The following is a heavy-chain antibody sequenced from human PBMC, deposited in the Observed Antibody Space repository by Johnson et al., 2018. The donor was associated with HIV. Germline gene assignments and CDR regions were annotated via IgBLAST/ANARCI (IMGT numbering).Heavy chain of an antibody. V-gene: IGHV3-7*05. CDR3: ARDTLAWGLLPPIGAFDI. CDR2: INQDGSEK. Sequence: VHLVESGGGLVQPGGSLRLSCAASGFTFRNHWMSWVRQAPGKGLEWVANINQDGSEKYYVGSLEGRFTISRDNAKTSLYLQMNSLRVEDTAVYYCARDTLAWGLLPPIGAFDIWGQGTMVTVSS. D-gene: IGHD1-26*01. J-gene: IGHJ3*02. CDR1: GFTFRNHW.